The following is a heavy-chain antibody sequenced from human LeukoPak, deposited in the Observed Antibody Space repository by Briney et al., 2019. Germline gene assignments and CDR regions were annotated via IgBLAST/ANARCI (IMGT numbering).Heavy chain of an antibody. J-gene: IGHJ4*02. D-gene: IGHD3-10*01. CDR3: ARGLYYYGSGSSPGY. CDR2: INTNTGNP. V-gene: IGHV7-4-1*02. CDR1: GYTFTSYA. Sequence: ASVKVSCTASGYTFTSYAMNWVRQAPGQGLEWMGWINTNTGNPTYARGVTGRFVFSLDTTVSTAYLQISSLKAEDTAVYYCARGLYYYGSGSSPGYWGQGPLVSVFS.